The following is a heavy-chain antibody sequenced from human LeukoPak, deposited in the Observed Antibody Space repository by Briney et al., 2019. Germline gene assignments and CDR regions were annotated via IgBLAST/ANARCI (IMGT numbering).Heavy chain of an antibody. D-gene: IGHD6-19*01. J-gene: IGHJ4*02. Sequence: PSETLSLTCTVSGASISSYNWNWIRQSADKGLEWIGRIYTSGDTNYNPSLKSRVTMSVDTSNSQFSLKLSSVTAADTAVYYGAKSELALTVGYYFDFWGQGTLVTVSS. V-gene: IGHV4-4*07. CDR3: AKSELALTVGYYFDF. CDR1: GASISSYN. CDR2: IYTSGDT.